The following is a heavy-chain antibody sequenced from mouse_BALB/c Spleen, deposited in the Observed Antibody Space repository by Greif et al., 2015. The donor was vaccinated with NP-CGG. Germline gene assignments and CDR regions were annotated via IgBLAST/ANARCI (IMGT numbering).Heavy chain of an antibody. J-gene: IGHJ2*01. CDR1: GYTFTSYW. V-gene: IGHV1-7*01. D-gene: IGHD1-1*01. Sequence: VQRVESGAELAKPGASVKMSCKASGYTFTSYWVHWVKQRPGQGLEWIGYINPSTGYTEYNQKFKDKATLTADKSSSTAYMQLSSLTSEDSAVYYCASHYYGSSSFDYWGQGTTLTVSS. CDR2: INPSTGYT. CDR3: ASHYYGSSSFDY.